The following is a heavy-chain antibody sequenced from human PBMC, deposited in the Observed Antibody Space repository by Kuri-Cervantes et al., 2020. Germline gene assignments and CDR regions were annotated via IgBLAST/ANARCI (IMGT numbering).Heavy chain of an antibody. D-gene: IGHD5-12*01. CDR2: IGTAGDT. CDR3: AKGSDSGYDQDY. V-gene: IGHV3-13*01. J-gene: IGHJ4*02. CDR1: GFTFSSYD. Sequence: GESLKISCAASGFTFSSYDMHWVRQATGKGLEWVSAIGTAGDTYYPGSVKGRFTISRENAKNSLYLQMNSLRAGDTAVYYCAKGSDSGYDQDYWGQGSLVTVSS.